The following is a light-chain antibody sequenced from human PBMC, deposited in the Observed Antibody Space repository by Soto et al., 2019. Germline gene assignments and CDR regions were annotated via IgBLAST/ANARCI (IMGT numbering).Light chain of an antibody. J-gene: IGKJ5*01. CDR1: QDVSDY. CDR2: AAY. V-gene: IGKV1-9*01. CDR3: QYLNGAPTIT. Sequence: DIQLTQSPSFLSASVGDRVTITCRASQDVSDYLAWYQHAPGKAPNLLIYAAYTFQSGVPSRFSGSGSGTEFSLTITSLQPEDFATYYCQYLNGAPTITFGQGTRLDLK.